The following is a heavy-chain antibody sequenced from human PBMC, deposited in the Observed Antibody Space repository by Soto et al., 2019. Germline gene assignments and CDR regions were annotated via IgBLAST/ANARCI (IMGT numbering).Heavy chain of an antibody. V-gene: IGHV1-69*08. Sequence: QVHLVQSGAELQQPGSSVTVSCKASGGTFNTYTFSWVRQVPGQGLEWMGSVLPILGSINYAPEFQGRLSISADQSSTTVYMELSSLTSQDTATYYCGRIPRYSFPTSDPLDNWGQGTLVTVSS. D-gene: IGHD3-16*02. CDR1: GGTFNTYT. J-gene: IGHJ4*02. CDR2: VLPILGSI. CDR3: GRIPRYSFPTSDPLDN.